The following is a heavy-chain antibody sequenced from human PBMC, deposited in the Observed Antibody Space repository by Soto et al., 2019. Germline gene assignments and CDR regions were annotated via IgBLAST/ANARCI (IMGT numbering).Heavy chain of an antibody. CDR1: GGTFSSYA. CDR2: INAGNGNT. Sequence: ASVKVSCKASGGTFSSYAMHWVRQAPGQRLEWMGWINAGNGNTKYSQKFQGRVTITRDTSASTAYMELSSLRSEDTAVYYCARWQLIAAAGRSPHYYYYYGMDVWGQGTTVTVSS. CDR3: ARWQLIAAAGRSPHYYYYYGMDV. V-gene: IGHV1-3*01. J-gene: IGHJ6*02. D-gene: IGHD6-13*01.